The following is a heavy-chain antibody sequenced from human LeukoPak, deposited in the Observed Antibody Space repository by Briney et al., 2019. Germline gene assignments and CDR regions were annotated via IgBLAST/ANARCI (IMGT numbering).Heavy chain of an antibody. D-gene: IGHD6-13*01. CDR1: GGSISSSSYY. V-gene: IGHV4-39*07. J-gene: IGHJ5*02. CDR2: IYYSGST. CDR3: ARDPIAAASWFDP. Sequence: SETLSLTCTVSGGSISSSSYYWGWIRQPPGTGLEWIGSIYYSGSTYYNPSLKSRVTISVDTSKNQFSLKLSSVTAADTAVYYCARDPIAAASWFDPWGQGTLVTVSS.